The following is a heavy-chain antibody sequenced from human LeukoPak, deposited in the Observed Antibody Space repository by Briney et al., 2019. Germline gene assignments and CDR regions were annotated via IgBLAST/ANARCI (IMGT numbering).Heavy chain of an antibody. CDR1: GFTFSSYA. Sequence: GGSLRLSCAASGFTFSSYATSWVRQAPGKGLEWVSAISGSGGSTYYADSVKGRFTISRDNSKNTLYLQMNSLRAEDTAVYYCAKEMGRHCGGDYDYWGQGTLVTVSS. CDR2: ISGSGGST. J-gene: IGHJ4*02. V-gene: IGHV3-23*01. D-gene: IGHD2-21*01. CDR3: AKEMGRHCGGDYDY.